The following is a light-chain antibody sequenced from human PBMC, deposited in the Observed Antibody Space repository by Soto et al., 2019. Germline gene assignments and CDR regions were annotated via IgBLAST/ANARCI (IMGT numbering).Light chain of an antibody. CDR2: EVT. V-gene: IGLV2-23*02. J-gene: IGLJ1*01. CDR1: SSDVGSYNL. CDR3: WSYAGSSTFFYV. Sequence: QSALTQAASVSGVPGHSIRISYTGTSSDVGSYNLVSWYQQHPGKAPKLMIYEVTKRPSGVSNRFSGSKSGNTASLTISGLQAEDEADYYCWSYAGSSTFFYVFGSGTKVTVL.